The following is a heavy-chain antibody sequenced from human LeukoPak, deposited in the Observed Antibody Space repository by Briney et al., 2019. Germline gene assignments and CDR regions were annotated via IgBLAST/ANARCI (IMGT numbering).Heavy chain of an antibody. CDR2: LNPTTGHR. CDR1: GYTVSQFH. D-gene: IGHD1-26*01. V-gene: IGHV1-2*02. Sequence: ASVKVSCKASGYTVSQFHIQWVRQAPGQGLEWVGSLNPTTGHRDYAEKFRGRVTMTADTAINTAYMELTWLTPDDTAVYYCARDRAFDHSGHPMFNPWGQGTLVTVSS. J-gene: IGHJ5*02. CDR3: ARDRAFDHSGHPMFNP.